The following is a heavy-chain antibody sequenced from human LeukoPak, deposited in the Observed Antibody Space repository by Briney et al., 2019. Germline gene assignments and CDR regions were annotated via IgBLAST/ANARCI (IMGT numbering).Heavy chain of an antibody. V-gene: IGHV4-34*01. CDR3: ARRGYCSSTSCYRPFGY. CDR1: GGSFSGYY. CDR2: INHSGST. Sequence: SETLSLTCAVYGGSFSGYYWSWIRQPPGKGLEWIGEINHSGSTNYNPSLKSRVTISVDTSKNQFSLKLSSVTAADTAVYYCARRGYCSSTSCYRPFGYWGQGTLVTVSS. D-gene: IGHD2-2*01. J-gene: IGHJ4*02.